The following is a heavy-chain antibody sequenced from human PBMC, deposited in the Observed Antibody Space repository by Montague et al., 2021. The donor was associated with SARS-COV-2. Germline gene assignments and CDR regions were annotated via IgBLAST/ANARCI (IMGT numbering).Heavy chain of an antibody. Sequence: PALVKPTQTLTLTCTFSGFSLSTSGMCVSWIRQPPGKALEWLARIDWDDDKYYSTSLKTRLTISKDTSKNQVVLTMTNMDPVDTATYYCARDHYDILTGYYNWFVPWGQGTLVTVSS. V-gene: IGHV2-70*11. CDR2: IDWDDDK. CDR1: GFSLSTSGMC. J-gene: IGHJ5*02. D-gene: IGHD3-9*01. CDR3: ARDHYDILTGYYNWFVP.